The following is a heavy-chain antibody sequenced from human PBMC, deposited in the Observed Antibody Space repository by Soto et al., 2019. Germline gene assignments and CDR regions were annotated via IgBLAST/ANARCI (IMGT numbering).Heavy chain of an antibody. CDR2: IIPIFGTA. J-gene: IGHJ6*02. CDR1: GGTFSSYA. CDR3: XXXXXXXXXXXXRYYYGMDV. Sequence: QVQLVQSGAEVKKPGSSVKVSCKASGGTFSSYAISWVRQAPGQXXXWMGGIIPIFGTANYAQKFQGRVTITEDESTSTAYMELXSXRSXXXXXXXXXXXXXXXXXXXXRYYYGMDVWGQGTTVTVSS. V-gene: IGHV1-69*01.